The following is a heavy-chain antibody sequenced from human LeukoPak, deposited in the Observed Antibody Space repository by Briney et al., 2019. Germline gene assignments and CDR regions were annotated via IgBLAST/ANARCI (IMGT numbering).Heavy chain of an antibody. CDR1: GGSISSYY. V-gene: IGHV4-59*01. CDR3: ARDSGGMDV. Sequence: SETLSLTCTVSGGSISSYYWSWIRQPPGKGLEWIGYIYYSGSTNYNPSLKSRVTISVDTSKNQFTLKLSSVIAADTAVYYCARDSGGMDVWGQGTTVTVSS. J-gene: IGHJ6*02. D-gene: IGHD1-1*01. CDR2: IYYSGST.